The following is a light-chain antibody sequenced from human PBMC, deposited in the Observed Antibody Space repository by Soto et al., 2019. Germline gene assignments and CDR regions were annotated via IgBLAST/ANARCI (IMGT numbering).Light chain of an antibody. CDR1: SGHSNYA. CDR3: QTWDTGSHVV. Sequence: QPVLTQSPSASASLGASVKLTCTLSSGHSNYAIAWHQQQPEKGPRYLMKVNSDGSHIKGDGIPDRFSGSSSGAERYLTISSLQSEDEADYYCQTWDTGSHVVFGGGTKLTVL. J-gene: IGLJ2*01. CDR2: VNSDGSH. V-gene: IGLV4-69*01.